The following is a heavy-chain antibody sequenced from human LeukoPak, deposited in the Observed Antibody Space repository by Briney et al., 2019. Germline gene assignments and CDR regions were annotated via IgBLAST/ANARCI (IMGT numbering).Heavy chain of an antibody. D-gene: IGHD2-2*01. CDR1: GGPISSYY. Sequence: PSETLSLTCTVSGGPISSYYWSWIRQPPGKGLEWIGYIYYSGSTNYNPSLKSRVTISVDTSKNQFSLKLSSVTAADTAVYYCARGGYCSSTSCYPPYYYGMDVWGQGTTVTVSS. CDR3: ARGGYCSSTSCYPPYYYGMDV. CDR2: IYYSGST. J-gene: IGHJ6*02. V-gene: IGHV4-59*01.